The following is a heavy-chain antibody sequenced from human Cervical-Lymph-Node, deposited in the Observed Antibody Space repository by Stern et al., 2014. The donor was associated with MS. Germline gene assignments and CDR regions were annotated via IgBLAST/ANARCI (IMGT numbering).Heavy chain of an antibody. D-gene: IGHD3-16*01. V-gene: IGHV1-46*01. Sequence: QLVQSGPEVKKPGASVMVSCKTSGYTFTNYYIHWVRQAPGQGLEWMGIINPNGSVTASAQKCQGRLTMTRDTSTTTVYMRLITLTSEDTAMYYCTRAVGGVGREWGQGTLVFVSS. CDR3: TRAVGGVGRE. CDR1: GYTFTNYY. J-gene: IGHJ4*02. CDR2: INPNGSVT.